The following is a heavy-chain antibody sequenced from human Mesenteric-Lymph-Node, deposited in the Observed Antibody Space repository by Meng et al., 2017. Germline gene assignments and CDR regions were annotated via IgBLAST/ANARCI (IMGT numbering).Heavy chain of an antibody. CDR3: AKDACALGGCAFDI. Sequence: GESLKISCAASGFTFSSYWMSWVRQAPGKGLEWVANIKQDGSEKYYVDSVKGRFTISRDNAKNSLYLQMNSLRAEDTALYYCAKDACALGGCAFDIWCQGTMVTVSS. CDR1: GFTFSSYW. V-gene: IGHV3-7*03. J-gene: IGHJ3*02. CDR2: IKQDGSEK. D-gene: IGHD3-10*01.